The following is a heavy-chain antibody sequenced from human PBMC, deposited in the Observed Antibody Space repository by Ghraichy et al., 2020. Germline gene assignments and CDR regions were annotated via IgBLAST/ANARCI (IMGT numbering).Heavy chain of an antibody. CDR2: IYHSGST. D-gene: IGHD3-22*01. V-gene: IGHV4-59*08. CDR1: GGSISSYY. J-gene: IGHJ4*02. CDR3: ARRDYYDRNCDY. Sequence: SETLSLTCTVSGGSISSYYWSWIRQPPGKGLEWIGYIYHSGSTNYNPSLKSRVTISVDTSKNQFSLKLSSVTAADTAVYYCARRDYYDRNCDYWGQGTLVTVSS.